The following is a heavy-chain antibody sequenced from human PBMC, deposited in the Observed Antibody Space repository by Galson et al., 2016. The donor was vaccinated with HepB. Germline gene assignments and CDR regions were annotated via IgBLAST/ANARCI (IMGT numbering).Heavy chain of an antibody. V-gene: IGHV3-64D*09. D-gene: IGHD5-24*01. J-gene: IGHJ6*02. CDR2: INKNGNIT. CDR1: GFTFSNYG. Sequence: SLRLSCAASGFTFSNYGMHWVRQAPGKGLEYVSAINKNGNITYYADSLRGRLTLSRDNSKNTLVLQMSSLRPEDTAVYYCVKLQRKQGVDAWGQGTTVIVSS. CDR3: VKLQRKQGVDA.